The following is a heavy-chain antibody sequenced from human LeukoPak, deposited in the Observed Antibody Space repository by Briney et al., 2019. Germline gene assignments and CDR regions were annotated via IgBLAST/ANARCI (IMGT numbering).Heavy chain of an antibody. V-gene: IGHV1/OR15-1*04. CDR1: GYIFTDYY. Sequence: GASVKVSCKASGYIFTDYYMHWVRQAPGQELGWMGQINPNSGGTNYAQKFQGRVTMTRDTSISTAYMELSRPRSDDTAVYYCARTPGPTVTGWFDPWGQGTLVTVSS. CDR3: ARTPGPTVTGWFDP. D-gene: IGHD4-17*01. J-gene: IGHJ5*02. CDR2: INPNSGGT.